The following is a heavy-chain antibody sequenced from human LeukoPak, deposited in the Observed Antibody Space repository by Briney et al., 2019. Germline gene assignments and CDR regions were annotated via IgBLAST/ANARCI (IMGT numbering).Heavy chain of an antibody. V-gene: IGHV4-59*01. CDR2: IYDSGST. CDR1: GVSISSYY. D-gene: IGHD6-13*01. CDR3: ARLIAAAGTADWFDP. Sequence: SETLSLTCTVSGVSISSYYWSRIRQPPGMGLEWFVYIYDSGSTNYNPSLKSRVTISVDTSKNQFSLKLSSVTAADAAVYYCARLIAAAGTADWFDPWGQGTLVTVSS. J-gene: IGHJ5*02.